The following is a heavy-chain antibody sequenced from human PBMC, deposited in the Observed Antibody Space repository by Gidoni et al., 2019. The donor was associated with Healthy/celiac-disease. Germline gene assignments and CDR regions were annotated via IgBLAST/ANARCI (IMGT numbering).Heavy chain of an antibody. CDR1: SYG. Sequence: SYGMHWVRQAPGKGLEWVAVISYDGSNKYYADSVKGRFTISRDNSKNTLYLQMNSLRAEDTAVYYCAKDYIGYCSSTSCYVSYFDYWGQGTLVTVSS. CDR3: AKDYIGYCSSTSCYVSYFDY. V-gene: IGHV3-30*18. J-gene: IGHJ4*02. D-gene: IGHD2-2*03. CDR2: ISYDGSNK.